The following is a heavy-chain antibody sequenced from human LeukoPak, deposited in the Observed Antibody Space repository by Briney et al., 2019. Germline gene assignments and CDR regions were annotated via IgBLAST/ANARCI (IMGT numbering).Heavy chain of an antibody. CDR1: GYTFTGYY. Sequence: GASVKVSCKASGYTFTGYYMHWVRQAPGQGLEWMGWISAYNGNTNYAQKLQGRVTMTTDTSTSTAYMELRSLRSDDTAVYYCARSTNYGMDVWGQGTTVTVSS. J-gene: IGHJ6*02. D-gene: IGHD2-2*01. CDR2: ISAYNGNT. V-gene: IGHV1-18*04. CDR3: ARSTNYGMDV.